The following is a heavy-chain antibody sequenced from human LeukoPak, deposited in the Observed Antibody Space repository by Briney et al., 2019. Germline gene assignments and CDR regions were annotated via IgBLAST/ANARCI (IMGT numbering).Heavy chain of an antibody. Sequence: SETLSLTCTVSGGSISSYYWSWIRQPPGKGLEWIGYIYYSGSTNYNPSLKSRVTISVDTSKNQFSLKLSSVTAADTAVYYCARAVCFFGGSYSYYFDYWGQGTLVTVSS. J-gene: IGHJ4*02. V-gene: IGHV4-59*01. CDR2: IYYSGST. D-gene: IGHD1-26*01. CDR3: ARAVCFFGGSYSYYFDY. CDR1: GGSISSYY.